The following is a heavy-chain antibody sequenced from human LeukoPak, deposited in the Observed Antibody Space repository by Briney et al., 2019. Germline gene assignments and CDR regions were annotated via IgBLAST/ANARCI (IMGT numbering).Heavy chain of an antibody. J-gene: IGHJ5*02. D-gene: IGHD3-3*01. Sequence: SVKVSCKASGGTFSSYAISWVRQAPGQGLEWMGGIIPIFGTANYAQKFQGRVTITTDESTSTAYMELSSLRSEDTAVYYCARYGVPITIFGVVIRYNWFDPWGQGTLVTVPS. CDR1: GGTFSSYA. CDR2: IIPIFGTA. CDR3: ARYGVPITIFGVVIRYNWFDP. V-gene: IGHV1-69*05.